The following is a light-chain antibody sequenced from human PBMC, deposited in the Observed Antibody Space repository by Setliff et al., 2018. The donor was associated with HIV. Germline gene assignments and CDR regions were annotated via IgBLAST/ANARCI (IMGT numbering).Light chain of an antibody. V-gene: IGLV2-14*03. Sequence: QSALAQPASVSGSPGQSITISCTGTSSDVGTYNFVSWYQQHPGKAPKLMIYAVSNRPSGVSNRFSGSKSGNTAPLTISGLQAEDEADYYCSSYTSSTPLYVFGTGTKVTVL. CDR2: AVS. J-gene: IGLJ1*01. CDR3: SSYTSSTPLYV. CDR1: SSDVGTYNF.